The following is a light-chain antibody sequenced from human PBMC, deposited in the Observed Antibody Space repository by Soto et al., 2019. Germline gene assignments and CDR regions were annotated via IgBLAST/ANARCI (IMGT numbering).Light chain of an antibody. J-gene: IGLJ1*01. V-gene: IGLV1-51*01. CDR1: SSNIGNNY. Sequence: QSVLTQPPSVSAAPGQKATISCSGSSSNIGNNYVSWYQQLPGTAPKLLIYDNNKRPSGIPDRFSGSKSGTSATLGITGLQTGDEADYYCGTWDSSLSAYYVFGTGTKSPS. CDR3: GTWDSSLSAYYV. CDR2: DNN.